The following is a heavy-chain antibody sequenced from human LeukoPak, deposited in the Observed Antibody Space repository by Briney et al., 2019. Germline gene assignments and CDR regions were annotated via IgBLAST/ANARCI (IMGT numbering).Heavy chain of an antibody. Sequence: PGGSLRLSCAASGFIFSGYSMNWVRQAPGKGLEWVSYIGTGGSTIYYADSVKGRFTISRDDANNSLYLQMNSLRAEDTAVYYCVRGGYCTSTICYSLNAFDIWGQGTTVTVSS. V-gene: IGHV3-48*04. CDR2: IGTGGSTI. D-gene: IGHD2-2*01. J-gene: IGHJ3*02. CDR3: VRGGYCTSTICYSLNAFDI. CDR1: GFIFSGYS.